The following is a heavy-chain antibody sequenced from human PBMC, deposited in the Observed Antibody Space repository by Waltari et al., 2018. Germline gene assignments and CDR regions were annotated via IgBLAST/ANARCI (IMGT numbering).Heavy chain of an antibody. CDR2: IKQDGSEK. CDR1: GFTFSSYW. V-gene: IGHV3-7*01. D-gene: IGHD6-13*01. Sequence: EVQLVESGGGLVQSGGSLRLSCAASGFTFSSYWMSWVRQAPGKGLEWVANIKQDGSEKYYVDSVKGRFTISRDNAKNSLYLQMNSLRAEDTAVYYCARDSHYSSPRLNDYWGQGTLVTVSS. J-gene: IGHJ4*02. CDR3: ARDSHYSSPRLNDY.